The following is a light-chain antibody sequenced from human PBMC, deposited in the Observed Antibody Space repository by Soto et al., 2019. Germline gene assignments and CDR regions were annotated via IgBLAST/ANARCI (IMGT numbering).Light chain of an antibody. Sequence: EIVLTQSPATLSLSPGARATLSCRASQSVSRYLAWYQQKPGQAPRLLIYDASNSATGIPARFSGSGSGTDFTLTISSLEPEDFAVDYCQQRSNWPPITFGPGTKVDIK. CDR3: QQRSNWPPIT. CDR2: DAS. J-gene: IGKJ3*01. V-gene: IGKV3-11*01. CDR1: QSVSRY.